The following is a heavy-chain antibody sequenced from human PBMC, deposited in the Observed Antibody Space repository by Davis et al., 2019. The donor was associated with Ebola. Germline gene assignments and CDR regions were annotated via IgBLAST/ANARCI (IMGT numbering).Heavy chain of an antibody. J-gene: IGHJ6*02. V-gene: IGHV1-18*01. Sequence: AASVTVSCKASGYTFTSYGISWVRQAPGQGLEWMGWISAYNGNTNYAQKLQGRVTMTTDTSTSTAYMELRSLRSDDTAVYYCARDGIGSGSYYYYGMDVWGQGTTVTVSS. D-gene: IGHD3-10*01. CDR3: ARDGIGSGSYYYYGMDV. CDR1: GYTFTSYG. CDR2: ISAYNGNT.